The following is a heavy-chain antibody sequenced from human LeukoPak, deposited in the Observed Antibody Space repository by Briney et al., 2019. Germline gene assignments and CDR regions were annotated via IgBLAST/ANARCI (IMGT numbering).Heavy chain of an antibody. D-gene: IGHD6-13*01. J-gene: IGHJ4*02. CDR3: AKDVANRYSSSWYEMYFDY. CDR1: GFTFSSYA. V-gene: IGHV3-23*01. Sequence: GGSLRPSCAASGFTFSSYAMSWVRQAPGKGLEWVSAISGSGGSTYYADSVKGRFTISRDNSKNTLYLQMNSLRAEDTAVYYCAKDVANRYSSSWYEMYFDYWGQGTLVTVSS. CDR2: ISGSGGST.